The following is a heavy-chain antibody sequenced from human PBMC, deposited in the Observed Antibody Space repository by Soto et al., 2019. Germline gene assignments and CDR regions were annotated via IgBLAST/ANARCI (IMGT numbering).Heavy chain of an antibody. CDR3: ARDPPGIAASGSYN. D-gene: IGHD6-13*01. CDR1: GFTVSNNY. J-gene: IGHJ4*02. Sequence: DVQLEESGGGLIQPGGSLRLSCAVSGFTVSNNYMTWVRQAPGKGLEWVSLIYSSGGTKYADSVRGRFTISGDNSKNTLYLQMNSLKVEDTAVYYCARDPPGIAASGSYNWGQGTLVTVSS. CDR2: IYSSGGT. V-gene: IGHV3-53*01.